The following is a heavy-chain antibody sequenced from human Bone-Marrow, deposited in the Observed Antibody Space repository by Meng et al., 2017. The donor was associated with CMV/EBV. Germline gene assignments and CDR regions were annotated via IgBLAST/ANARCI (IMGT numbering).Heavy chain of an antibody. CDR1: GYSFTSYW. CDR3: ARYTREDIVVEPAAISYYGMDV. J-gene: IGHJ6*02. V-gene: IGHV5-51*01. D-gene: IGHD2-2*01. CDR2: IYPGDSDT. Sequence: GESLKISCTGSGYSFTSYWIGWVRQMPGKGLEWMGIIYPGDSDTRYSPSFQGQVTISADKSISTAYLQWSSLKASDTAMYYCARYTREDIVVEPAAISYYGMDVWGQGTTVTVSS.